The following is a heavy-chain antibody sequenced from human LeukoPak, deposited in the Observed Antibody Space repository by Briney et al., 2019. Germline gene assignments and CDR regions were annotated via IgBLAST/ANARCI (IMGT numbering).Heavy chain of an antibody. Sequence: GGSLRLSCAASGFTFSISAMSWVRQTPGKGLEWVSAISGSGGSTYYADSVKGRFTISRDNAKNPLYLQMNSLRAEDTAVYYCARDSSGTDLFEYWGQGTLVTVSS. CDR2: ISGSGGST. CDR3: ARDSSGTDLFEY. CDR1: GFTFSISA. V-gene: IGHV3-23*01. J-gene: IGHJ4*02. D-gene: IGHD1-26*01.